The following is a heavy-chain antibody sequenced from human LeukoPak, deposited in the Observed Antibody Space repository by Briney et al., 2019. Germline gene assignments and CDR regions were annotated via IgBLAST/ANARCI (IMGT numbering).Heavy chain of an antibody. CDR3: ASSRYGYTY. J-gene: IGHJ4*02. V-gene: IGHV3-7*01. D-gene: IGHD5-18*01. CDR1: GFTFSSYA. CDR2: IKQDGSEK. Sequence: GGSLRLSCAASGFTFSSYAMHWVRQAPGKGLEWVANIKQDGSEKYYVDSVKGRFTISRDNAKNSLYLQMNSLRAEDTAVYYCASSRYGYTYWGQGTLVTVSS.